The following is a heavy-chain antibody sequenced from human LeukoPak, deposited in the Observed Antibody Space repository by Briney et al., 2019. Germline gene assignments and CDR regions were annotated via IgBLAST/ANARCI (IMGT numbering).Heavy chain of an antibody. CDR3: ARETLAAAGRSFDY. V-gene: IGHV4-4*07. CDR1: GGSISSYY. Sequence: SETLSLTCTVSGGSISSYYWSWIRQPAGKGLEWIGRIYTCGSTNYNPSLKSRVTMSVDTSKNQFSLKLSSVTAADTAVYYCARETLAAAGRSFDYWGQGTLVTVSS. D-gene: IGHD6-13*01. J-gene: IGHJ4*02. CDR2: IYTCGST.